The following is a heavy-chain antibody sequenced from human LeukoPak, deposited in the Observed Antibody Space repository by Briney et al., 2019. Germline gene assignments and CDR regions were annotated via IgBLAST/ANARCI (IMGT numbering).Heavy chain of an antibody. CDR1: GFTFSNYW. V-gene: IGHV3-74*01. CDR3: ATDSKRGYSYGSPTDGFDL. Sequence: GGSLRLSCAASGFTFSNYWMHWVRQDPGKGLVWVSFINPDGSTTNYADSVKGRFTISRDNAKNALYLQMNILRADDTAVYYCATDSKRGYSYGSPTDGFDLWGQGTMVTVSS. D-gene: IGHD5-18*01. J-gene: IGHJ3*01. CDR2: INPDGSTT.